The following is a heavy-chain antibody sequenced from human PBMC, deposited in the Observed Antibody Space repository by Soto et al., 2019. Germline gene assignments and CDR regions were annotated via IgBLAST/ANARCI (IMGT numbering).Heavy chain of an antibody. V-gene: IGHV4-34*01. CDR2: INHSGST. D-gene: IGHD3-10*01. Sequence: SETLSLTFAVFGGSFSGYYWSWIRQPPGKGLEWIGEINHSGSTNYNPSLKSRVTISVDTSKNQFSLKMSTVTAADTAVYYCASKGSGIYFPFDYWGQGTLVTVSS. CDR3: ASKGSGIYFPFDY. J-gene: IGHJ4*02. CDR1: GGSFSGYY.